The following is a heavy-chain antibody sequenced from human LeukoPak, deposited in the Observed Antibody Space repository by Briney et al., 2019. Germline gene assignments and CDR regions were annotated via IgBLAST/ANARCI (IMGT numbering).Heavy chain of an antibody. J-gene: IGHJ5*02. CDR3: ARLAAPPS. CDR1: GYTFTNYY. D-gene: IGHD6-13*01. Sequence: GASVKVSCKASGYTFTNYYLHWVRQAPGQGLEWMGWINPNGGNTNYAQKFQGRVTMTRDTSISTAYMELSSLRSDDTAVYYCARLAAPPSWGQGTLVTVSS. V-gene: IGHV1-2*02. CDR2: INPNGGNT.